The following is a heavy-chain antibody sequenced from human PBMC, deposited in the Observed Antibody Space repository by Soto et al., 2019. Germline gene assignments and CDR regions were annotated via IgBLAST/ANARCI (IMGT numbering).Heavy chain of an antibody. CDR3: ARDQGWYCSGGSCYSASYYYYGMDV. D-gene: IGHD2-15*01. CDR2: IKQDGSEK. Sequence: GGSLRLSCAASGFTFSSYWMSWVRQAPGKGLEWVANIKQDGSEKYYVDSVKGRFTISRDNAKNSLYLQMNSLRAEDTAVYYCARDQGWYCSGGSCYSASYYYYGMDVWGQGTTVTVSS. J-gene: IGHJ6*02. V-gene: IGHV3-7*05. CDR1: GFTFSSYW.